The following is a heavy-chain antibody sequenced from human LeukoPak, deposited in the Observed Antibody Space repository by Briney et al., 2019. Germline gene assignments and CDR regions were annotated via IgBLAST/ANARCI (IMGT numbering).Heavy chain of an antibody. J-gene: IGHJ4*02. CDR1: GYTFTSFG. CDR3: ARDTNWQRDY. V-gene: IGHV1-18*01. D-gene: IGHD6-25*01. CDR2: ISTSSDQR. Sequence: ASVKVSCKASGYTFTSFGIAWVRQAPGQGLEWVGWISTSSDQRRYAHMLQDRVTMTTDTSTSTAYMELRSLRSDDAGVYYCARDTNWQRDYWGQGTLVTV.